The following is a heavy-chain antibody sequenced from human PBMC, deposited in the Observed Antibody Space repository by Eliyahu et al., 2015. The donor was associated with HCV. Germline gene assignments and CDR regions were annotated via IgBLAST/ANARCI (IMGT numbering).Heavy chain of an antibody. Sequence: EVQLVQSGAEVKKPGESLKISCKGSGYSFISYWIGWVPQMPGKGLEWMGIIYPRDSDTRYSPSFQGQVTISVDKSTDTAYLQWSTLKASDTAMYYCARHVGSTGCCSIDYWGQGTLVTVSS. CDR2: IYPRDSDT. J-gene: IGHJ4*02. D-gene: IGHD2-8*02. CDR1: GYSFISYW. V-gene: IGHV5-51*01. CDR3: ARHVGSTGCCSIDY.